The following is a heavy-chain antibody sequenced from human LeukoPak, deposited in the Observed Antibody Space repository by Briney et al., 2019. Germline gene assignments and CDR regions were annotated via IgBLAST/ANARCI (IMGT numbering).Heavy chain of an antibody. Sequence: GGSLRLSCAASGFTFSSYAMSWVRQAPRKGLEWVSAISGSGGSTYYADSVKGRFTISRDNSKNTLYLQMNSLRAEDTAVYYCAKDRSYWNDGGYWGQGTLVTVSS. D-gene: IGHD1-1*01. CDR2: ISGSGGST. J-gene: IGHJ4*02. CDR3: AKDRSYWNDGGY. CDR1: GFTFSSYA. V-gene: IGHV3-23*01.